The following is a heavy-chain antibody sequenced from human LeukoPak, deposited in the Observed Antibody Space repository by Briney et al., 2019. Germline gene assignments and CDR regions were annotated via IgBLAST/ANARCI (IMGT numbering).Heavy chain of an antibody. Sequence: GGSLRLSCAASGFTFSSYGMHWVRQAPGKGLEWVAVMSYDGSNKYYADSVKGRFTISRDISKNTLYLQMNSLRAEDTAVYYCASGYSGYDPPDYWGQGTLVTVSS. V-gene: IGHV3-30*03. CDR2: MSYDGSNK. J-gene: IGHJ4*02. D-gene: IGHD5-12*01. CDR3: ASGYSGYDPPDY. CDR1: GFTFSSYG.